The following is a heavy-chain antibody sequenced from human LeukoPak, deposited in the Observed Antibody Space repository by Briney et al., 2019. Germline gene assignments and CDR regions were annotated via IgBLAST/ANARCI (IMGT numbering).Heavy chain of an antibody. D-gene: IGHD2-2*01. CDR2: ISFDGSSK. CDR1: GFTFNHYG. Sequence: PGRSLRLSCVASGFTFNHYGMHWFRQAPGKGLEWVAVISFDGSSKYYADSVKGRFTISRDDSRNTLYLQMNSLRADDTAVYYCARPYSSSVQRYFDYWGQGTLVTVSS. V-gene: IGHV3-30*03. CDR3: ARPYSSSVQRYFDY. J-gene: IGHJ4*02.